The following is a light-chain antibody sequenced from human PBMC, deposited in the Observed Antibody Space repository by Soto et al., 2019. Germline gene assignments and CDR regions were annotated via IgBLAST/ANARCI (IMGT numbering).Light chain of an antibody. Sequence: GDSVTITCRAIQSISTRVAWYQQKPGKAPKLLIYKASTLEYGVPLRFSGSGSGTDFTLTISSLEPEDFSVYYCQQRYNWPITFGQGTRLEIK. CDR2: KAS. CDR1: QSISTR. CDR3: QQRYNWPIT. V-gene: IGKV1-5*03. J-gene: IGKJ5*01.